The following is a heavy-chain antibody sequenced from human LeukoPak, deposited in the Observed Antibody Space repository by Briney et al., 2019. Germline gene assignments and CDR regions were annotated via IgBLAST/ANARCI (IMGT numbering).Heavy chain of an antibody. D-gene: IGHD3-22*01. Sequence: SETLSLTCSVSGGSISSSDYYWGWVRQPPGKGLEWIGSIYDSGSTYYNPSLKSRVTISVDTSKNQFSLKMTYVTAADTAVYYCAFLGDFITGYKFDYWGQGTLVSVSS. V-gene: IGHV4-39*01. CDR3: AFLGDFITGYKFDY. CDR1: GGSISSSDYY. J-gene: IGHJ4*02. CDR2: IYDSGST.